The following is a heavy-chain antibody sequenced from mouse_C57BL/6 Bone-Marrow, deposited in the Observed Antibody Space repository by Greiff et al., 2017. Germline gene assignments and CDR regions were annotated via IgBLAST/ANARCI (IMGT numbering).Heavy chain of an antibody. CDR3: ARHDGYYCYAMDY. Sequence: EVQGVESGGGLVQPGGSLKLSCAASGFTFSDYYMYWVRQTPEKRLEWVAYISNGGGSTYYPDTVKGRFTISRDNAKNTLYLQMSRLKSEDTAMYYCARHDGYYCYAMDYWGQGTSVTVSS. CDR1: GFTFSDYY. D-gene: IGHD2-3*01. V-gene: IGHV5-12*01. J-gene: IGHJ4*01. CDR2: ISNGGGST.